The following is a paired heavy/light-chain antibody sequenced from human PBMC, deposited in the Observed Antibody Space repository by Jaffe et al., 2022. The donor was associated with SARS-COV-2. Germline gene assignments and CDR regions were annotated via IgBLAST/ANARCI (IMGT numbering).Heavy chain of an antibody. D-gene: IGHD3-10*01. CDR1: GYTFTSYS. CDR2: ISTNTGNP. J-gene: IGHJ4*02. V-gene: IGHV7-4-1*02. Sequence: QVQLVQSESELKKPGASVKVSCKASGYTFTSYSISWVRQAPGQGLEWMGRISTNTGNPTYAQGFTGRFVLSLDTSVTTAYLQISSLMVEDTAVYYCARVGVVREGWVDYWGQGTPVTVSS. CDR3: ARVGVVREGWVDY.
Light chain of an antibody. CDR1: SSDVGGYDY. J-gene: IGLJ2*01. V-gene: IGLV2-11*01. Sequence: QSALTQPRSVSGSPGQSVAISCTGTSSDVGGYDYVSWYQQHPGKAPKLILYNVNKRPSGVPDRFSGSKSGNTASLTISGLQAEDEADYYCCSYGGTYTFEIFGGGTKLTVL. CDR2: NVN. CDR3: CSYGGTYTFEI.